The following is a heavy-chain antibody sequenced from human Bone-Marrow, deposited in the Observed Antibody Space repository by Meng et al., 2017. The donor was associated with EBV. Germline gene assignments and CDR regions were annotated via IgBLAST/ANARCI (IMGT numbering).Heavy chain of an antibody. V-gene: IGHV1-69*01. CDR2: LIPVSGAP. CDR1: GGPFNSDA. D-gene: IGHD3-10*01. J-gene: IGHJ4*02. CDR3: ASESGRGFTPDY. Sequence: VQLLQSGAPVKNPGSSVQVCCWSAGGPFNSDAISLVRPAPEQGVEWMGGLIPVSGAPHHAQKFRGRVTITADESTSTHYMGLSNLGSDDTAMYYCASESGRGFTPDYWGQGTLVTVSS.